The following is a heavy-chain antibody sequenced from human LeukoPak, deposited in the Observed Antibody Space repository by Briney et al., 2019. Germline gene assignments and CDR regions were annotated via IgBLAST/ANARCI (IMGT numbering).Heavy chain of an antibody. CDR1: GGTFSSYA. D-gene: IGHD3-16*01. CDR3: ARGLGDYVWGVYYGMDV. V-gene: IGHV1-69*13. Sequence: SVKVSCKASGGTFSSYAISWVRQAPGQGLEWMGGIIPIFGTANCAQKFQGRVTITADESTSTAYMELSSLRSEDTAVYYCARGLGDYVWGVYYGMDVWGQGTTVTVSS. J-gene: IGHJ6*02. CDR2: IIPIFGTA.